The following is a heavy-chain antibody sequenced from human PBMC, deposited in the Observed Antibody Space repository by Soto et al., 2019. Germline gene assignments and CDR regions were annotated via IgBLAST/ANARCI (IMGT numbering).Heavy chain of an antibody. V-gene: IGHV4-31*03. Sequence: LSLTCTVSGGSFSSGGYYWSWIRQHPGKGLEWIGCIYYSGSNYYNPSLKSRVTISVDTSKNQFSLKLSSVTAADTAVYYCAKETVPNNWFDPWGQGTLVTVSS. CDR2: IYYSGSN. CDR1: GGSFSSGGYY. J-gene: IGHJ5*02. D-gene: IGHD4-17*01. CDR3: AKETVPNNWFDP.